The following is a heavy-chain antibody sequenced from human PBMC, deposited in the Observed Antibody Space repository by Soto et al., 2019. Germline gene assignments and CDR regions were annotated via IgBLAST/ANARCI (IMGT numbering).Heavy chain of an antibody. D-gene: IGHD3-22*01. CDR2: INPKSGGA. CDR1: GYVFTGYY. V-gene: IGHV1-2*04. CDR3: VRDYYDGSASYGFEF. J-gene: IGHJ3*01. Sequence: QVHLVQAGAEVKKPGASVKVSCKASGYVFTGYYIHWVRQAPGQGLEWMGWINPKSGGANIAQKLQGWVTLTRDHSISTTYMEVNRLTSNDTSVYYCVRDYYDGSASYGFEFWGQGTPVTVAS.